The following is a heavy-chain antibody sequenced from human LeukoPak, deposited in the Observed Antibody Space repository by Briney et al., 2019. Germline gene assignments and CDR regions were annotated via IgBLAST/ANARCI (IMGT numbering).Heavy chain of an antibody. D-gene: IGHD3-3*01. CDR3: ARGRSYYDFWSGYLYYYYMDV. J-gene: IGHJ6*03. CDR1: GGSISSSSYY. V-gene: IGHV4-39*07. CDR2: IYYSGST. Sequence: SETLSLTCTVSGGSISSSSYYWGWIRQPPGKGLEWIGSIYYSGSTYYNPSLKSRVTISVDTSKNQFSLKLSPVTAADTAVYYCARGRSYYDFWSGYLYYYYMDVWGKGTTVTVSS.